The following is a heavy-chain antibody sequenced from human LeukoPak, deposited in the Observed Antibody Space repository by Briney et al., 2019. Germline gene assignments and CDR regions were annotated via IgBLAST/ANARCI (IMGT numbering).Heavy chain of an antibody. J-gene: IGHJ4*02. CDR1: GGSISGSNYY. CDR2: IFYSGST. Sequence: SETLSLTCTVSGGSISGSNYYWTWIRQPPGKGPEWIASIFYSGSTYYSPSLKSRVTISVDTSKNQFSLKLTSLTAADTAVYYCVRDRDYWGQGTLVTVSS. CDR3: VRDRDY. V-gene: IGHV4-39*07.